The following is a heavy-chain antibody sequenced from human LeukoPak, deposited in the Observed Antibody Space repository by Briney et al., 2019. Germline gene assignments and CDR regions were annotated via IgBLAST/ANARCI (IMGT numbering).Heavy chain of an antibody. CDR3: ARIRCGHSGSVCYNH. J-gene: IGHJ4*02. D-gene: IGHD3-9*01. V-gene: IGHV4-30-2*06. Sequence: PSQTLSLTCTVSGGSISSGSYYWSWIRQSPGKGLEWIGEISHTEGTRYNPSLESRVTMSVGTSENQLSLKLIFVTAADTAVYYCARIRCGHSGSVCYNHWGLGTLVTVSS. CDR2: ISHTEGT. CDR1: GGSISSGSYY.